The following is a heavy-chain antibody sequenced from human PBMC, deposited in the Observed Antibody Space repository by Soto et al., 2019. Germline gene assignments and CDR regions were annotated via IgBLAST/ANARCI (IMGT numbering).Heavy chain of an antibody. D-gene: IGHD3-10*01. J-gene: IGHJ6*02. CDR3: ARGDPMVRGVITGVYYYYGMDV. CDR1: GGSFSGYY. V-gene: IGHV4-34*01. Sequence: QVQLQQWGAGLLKPSETLSLTCAVYGGSFSGYYWSWIRQPPGKGLEWIGEINHSGSTNYNPSLKGRVTISVDPSQRLFSLRVSAVTAAETAVDYCARGDPMVRGVITGVYYYYGMDVWGQGTTVTVSS. CDR2: INHSGST.